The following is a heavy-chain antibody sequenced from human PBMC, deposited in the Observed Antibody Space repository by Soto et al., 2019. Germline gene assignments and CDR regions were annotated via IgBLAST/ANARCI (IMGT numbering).Heavy chain of an antibody. Sequence: QVQLVESGGGVVQPGRSLRLSCAASGFTFSSYGMHWVRQAPGKGLEWVAVIWYDGSNKYYADSVKGRFTISRDNSKNTLDLQMNSRRAEDTAVYYCARDLGYTAMVIFLFDYWGQGTLVTVSS. CDR1: GFTFSSYG. CDR3: ARDLGYTAMVIFLFDY. D-gene: IGHD5-18*01. CDR2: IWYDGSNK. J-gene: IGHJ4*02. V-gene: IGHV3-33*01.